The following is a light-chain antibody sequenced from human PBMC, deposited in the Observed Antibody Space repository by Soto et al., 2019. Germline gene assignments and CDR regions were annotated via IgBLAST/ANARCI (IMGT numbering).Light chain of an antibody. CDR1: QSVSSSY. CDR3: QHRTTWPAT. J-gene: IGKJ5*01. CDR2: GAS. V-gene: IGKV3D-20*02. Sequence: EIVLTQSPGTLSLSPGERATLSCRASQSVSSSYLAWYQQKPGQAPRLLIYGASSRATGIPDRFSGSGSGTDFTLTISSLEPEDFAVYYCQHRTTWPATFGQGTRLE.